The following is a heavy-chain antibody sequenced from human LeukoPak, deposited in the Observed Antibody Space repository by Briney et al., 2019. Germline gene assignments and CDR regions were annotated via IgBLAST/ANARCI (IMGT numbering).Heavy chain of an antibody. CDR1: GFTFSTTW. CDR3: AKDLTWNTADY. Sequence: GGSLRLSCAASGFTFSTTWMHWFRQAPGMGLVWVSRINTDGRTTGYADSVRGRFTISRDNAKNTLYLQMNGLRAEDTAVYYCAKDLTWNTADYWGQGALVTVSS. CDR2: INTDGRTT. J-gene: IGHJ4*02. V-gene: IGHV3-74*01. D-gene: IGHD1/OR15-1a*01.